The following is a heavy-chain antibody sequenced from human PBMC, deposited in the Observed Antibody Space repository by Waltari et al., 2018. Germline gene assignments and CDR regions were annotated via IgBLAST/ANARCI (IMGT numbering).Heavy chain of an antibody. J-gene: IGHJ5*02. CDR1: GGSFSGYY. V-gene: IGHV4-34*01. CDR3: ARGRFDLIVVVPAAMVRFDP. D-gene: IGHD2-2*01. Sequence: QVQLQQWGAGLLKPSETLSLTCAVYGGSFSGYYWSWIRQPPGKGLEWIGEINHVGSANDNPSLNSRVTISVDTSKTQFSLKLSSVTAADTAVYYCARGRFDLIVVVPAAMVRFDPWGQGTLVTVSS. CDR2: INHVGSA.